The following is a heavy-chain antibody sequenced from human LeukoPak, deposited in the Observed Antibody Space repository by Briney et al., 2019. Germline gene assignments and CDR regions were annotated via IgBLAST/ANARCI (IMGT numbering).Heavy chain of an antibody. CDR3: ARTLTRDYGDYFDY. J-gene: IGHJ4*02. D-gene: IGHD4-17*01. Sequence: PGGSLRLSCAASGFTFSSYAMHWVRQAPGKGLEWVAVISYDGSNKYYADSVKGRFTISRDNSKNTLYLQMNSLRAEDTAVYYCARTLTRDYGDYFDYWGQGTLVTVSS. V-gene: IGHV3-30-3*01. CDR1: GFTFSSYA. CDR2: ISYDGSNK.